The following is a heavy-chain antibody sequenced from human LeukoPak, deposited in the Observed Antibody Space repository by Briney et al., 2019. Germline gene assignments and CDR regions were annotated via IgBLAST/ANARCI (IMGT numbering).Heavy chain of an antibody. V-gene: IGHV3-48*02. CDR1: GFTVSSYS. J-gene: IGHJ4*02. CDR2: ISRSSSTI. Sequence: PGGSLRLSCAASGFTVSSYSTNWVRQAPGKGLEWVSYISRSSSTIYYADSVKGRFTISRDNAKNSLYLQMNSLRDEDTAVYYCASARTSSRSWFTFDYWGQGILVTVSS. CDR3: ASARTSSRSWFTFDY. D-gene: IGHD6-13*01.